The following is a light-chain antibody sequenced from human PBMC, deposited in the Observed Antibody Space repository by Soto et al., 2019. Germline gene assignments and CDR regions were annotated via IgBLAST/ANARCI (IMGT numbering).Light chain of an antibody. Sequence: EIVMTQSPATLSVSPGERATPSCRASQSISNNLAWYQQKPGQAPRLLIYGASTRATGIPARFSGSGSGTEFTLTISSLQSEDFAVYSCQHYNDRPLTFGGGTKVDIK. CDR2: GAS. V-gene: IGKV3-15*01. CDR1: QSISNN. J-gene: IGKJ4*01. CDR3: QHYNDRPLT.